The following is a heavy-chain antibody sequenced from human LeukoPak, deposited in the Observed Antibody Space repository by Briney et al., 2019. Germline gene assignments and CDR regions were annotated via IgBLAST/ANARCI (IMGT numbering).Heavy chain of an antibody. J-gene: IGHJ4*02. Sequence: GGSLRLSCAASGFTFSSYAMSWGRQAPGKGLGWVSAISGSGGSTYYADSVKGRFTISRDNSKNTLYLQMNSLRAEDTAVYYCAKVKPPHYYDSSGYSEFDYWGQGTLVTVSS. CDR3: AKVKPPHYYDSSGYSEFDY. V-gene: IGHV3-23*01. CDR1: GFTFSSYA. D-gene: IGHD3-22*01. CDR2: ISGSGGST.